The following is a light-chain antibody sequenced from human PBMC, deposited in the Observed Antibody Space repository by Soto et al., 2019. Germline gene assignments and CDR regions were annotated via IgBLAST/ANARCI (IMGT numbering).Light chain of an antibody. CDR1: QGIRYD. Sequence: AIQITQFPSSLSASVGDTVTITCRAIQGIRYDLGWYQQKPGTAPKFLIYAASNLQSGVPSKFSGSGSDTDFTLTISSLQPEDFATYYCLQSFNYPWTFGQGTQVEIK. CDR3: LQSFNYPWT. V-gene: IGKV1-6*01. J-gene: IGKJ1*01. CDR2: AAS.